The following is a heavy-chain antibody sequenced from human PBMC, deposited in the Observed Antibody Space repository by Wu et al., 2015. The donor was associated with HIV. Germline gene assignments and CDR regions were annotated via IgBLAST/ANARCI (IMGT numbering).Heavy chain of an antibody. V-gene: IGHV1-2*02. Sequence: QVQLVQSGGDVKKPGASAKVSCKASGYTFIDYYIHWVRQAPGQGLEWMGWINPNSGGTNYAQKFQGRVTMTRDTAIRSVYMEVSRLKSDDTAVYYCARAPLWGSYHYFDYWGQGTLVTVSS. J-gene: IGHJ4*02. CDR3: ARAPLWGSYHYFDY. CDR2: INPNSGGT. D-gene: IGHD3-16*02. CDR1: GYTFIDYY.